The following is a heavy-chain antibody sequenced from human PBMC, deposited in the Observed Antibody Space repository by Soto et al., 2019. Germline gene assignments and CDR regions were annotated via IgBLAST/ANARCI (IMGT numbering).Heavy chain of an antibody. J-gene: IGHJ2*01. CDR1: GGTFSSYA. CDR3: ARETDLGLNSRMSPFRYFDL. V-gene: IGHV1-69*13. CDR2: IIPIFGTA. D-gene: IGHD1-20*01. Sequence: ASVKVSCKASGGTFSSYAISWVRQAPGQGLEWMGGIIPIFGTANYAQKFQGRVTITADESTSTAYMELSSLRSEDTAVYYCARETDLGLNSRMSPFRYFDLWGRGTLVTVSS.